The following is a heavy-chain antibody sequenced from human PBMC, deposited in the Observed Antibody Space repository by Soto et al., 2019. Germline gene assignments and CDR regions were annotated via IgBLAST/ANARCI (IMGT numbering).Heavy chain of an antibody. V-gene: IGHV3-21*06. J-gene: IGHJ4*02. CDR3: ARGPTSGTYVY. CDR2: ISSSSSYI. CDR1: GFTFSSYT. Sequence: GGSLRLSCAASGFTFSSYTMNWVRQAPGKGLERVSSISSSSSYIHYADSVKGRFTISRDNAKNSLYLHMNSLRVEDTAVYYCARGPTSGTYVYWGQGTLVTVSS. D-gene: IGHD1-26*01.